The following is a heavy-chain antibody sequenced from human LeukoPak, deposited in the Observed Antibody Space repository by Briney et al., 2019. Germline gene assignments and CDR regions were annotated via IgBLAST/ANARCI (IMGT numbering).Heavy chain of an antibody. V-gene: IGHV3-11*04. J-gene: IGHJ4*02. CDR3: AKGGTYYDFWSGYPDYFDY. Sequence: PGGSLRLSCAASGFTFSDYYMGWIRQAPGKGLEWVSYISNSGSGTYYPDSVKGRFTISRDNAKNSLYLQVNSLRAEDTAVYYCAKGGTYYDFWSGYPDYFDYWGQGTLVTVSS. D-gene: IGHD3-3*01. CDR1: GFTFSDYY. CDR2: ISNSGSGT.